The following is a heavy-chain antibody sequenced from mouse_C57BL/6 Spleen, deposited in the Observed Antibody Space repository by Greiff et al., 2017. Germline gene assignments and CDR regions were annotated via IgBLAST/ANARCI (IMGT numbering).Heavy chain of an antibody. V-gene: IGHV1-69*01. CDR3: ARLRKDYAMDY. CDR2: IDPSDSYT. Sequence: QVQLQQPGAELVMPGASVKLSCKASGYTFTSYWMHWVKQRPGQGLEWIGEIDPSDSYTNYNQKFNGKSTLTVDKSSSTAYMQLSSLTSEDSAVYYCARLRKDYAMDYWGQGTSVTVSS. J-gene: IGHJ4*01. D-gene: IGHD1-1*01. CDR1: GYTFTSYW.